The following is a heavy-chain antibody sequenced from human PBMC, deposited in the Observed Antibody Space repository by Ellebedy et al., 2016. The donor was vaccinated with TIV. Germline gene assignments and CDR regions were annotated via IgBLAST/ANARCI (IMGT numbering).Heavy chain of an antibody. D-gene: IGHD3-3*01. Sequence: GESLKISXAASGFTFSDYYMSWIRQAPGKGLEWVSYISSSSSYTNYADSVKGRFTISRDNAKNSLYLQMNSLRAEDTAVYYCARTLGVFGVVIGWFDPWGQGTLVTVSS. J-gene: IGHJ5*02. CDR1: GFTFSDYY. CDR3: ARTLGVFGVVIGWFDP. CDR2: ISSSSSYT. V-gene: IGHV3-11*06.